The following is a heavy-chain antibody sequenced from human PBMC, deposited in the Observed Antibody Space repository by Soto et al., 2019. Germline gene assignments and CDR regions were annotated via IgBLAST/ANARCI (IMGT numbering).Heavy chain of an antibody. V-gene: IGHV4-31*03. CDR3: ARDLNYYGSGNWFDP. CDR1: GGSISSGGYY. Sequence: SETLSLTCTVSGGSISSGGYYWSWIRQHPGKGLEWIGYIYYSGSTYYNPSLKSRVTISVDTSKNQFSLKLSSVTAADTAVYYCARDLNYYGSGNWFDPWGQGTLVTVSS. CDR2: IYYSGST. D-gene: IGHD3-10*01. J-gene: IGHJ5*02.